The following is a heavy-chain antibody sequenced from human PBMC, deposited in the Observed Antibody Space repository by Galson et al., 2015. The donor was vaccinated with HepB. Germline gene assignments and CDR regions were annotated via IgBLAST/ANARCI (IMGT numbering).Heavy chain of an antibody. CDR3: ARSDYSTLMSINKNWFDP. J-gene: IGHJ5*02. CDR2: IYTSGST. CDR1: GGSISGGGYY. Sequence: TLSLTCTVSGGSISGGGYYWNWIRQPAGQGLEWIGHIYTSGSTNYNPSLKSRVTMSIDKSNNQFFLKLSSVTAADTAVYYCARSDYSTLMSINKNWFDPWGRGTLVTVSS. V-gene: IGHV4-61*09. D-gene: IGHD4-17*01.